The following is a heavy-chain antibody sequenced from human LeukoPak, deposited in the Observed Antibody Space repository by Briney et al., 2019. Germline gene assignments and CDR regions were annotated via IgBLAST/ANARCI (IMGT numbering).Heavy chain of an antibody. Sequence: GGSLRLSCTVSGFTVSSNSMSWVRQAPGKGLEWVSFIYSGGNTHYSDSVKGRFTISRDNAKNSLYLQMNSLRAEDTAVYYCARESDNCSGGSCYYYYMDVWGKGTTVTISS. CDR3: ARESDNCSGGSCYYYYMDV. J-gene: IGHJ6*03. CDR1: GFTVSSNS. V-gene: IGHV3-53*01. CDR2: IYSGGNT. D-gene: IGHD2-15*01.